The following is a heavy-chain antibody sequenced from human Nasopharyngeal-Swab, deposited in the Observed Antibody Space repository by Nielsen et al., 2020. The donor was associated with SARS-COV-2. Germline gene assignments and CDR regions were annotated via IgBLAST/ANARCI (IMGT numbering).Heavy chain of an antibody. CDR2: IKQSGSGQ. J-gene: IGHJ5*02. Sequence: GESLKISCAASGFTFSSYWMSWVRQAPGKGLEWVAHIKQSGSGQYYVDSVKGRFTISRDNAKNSLSLQMNSLRAEDTAVYYCARASRGWSWGQGTPVTVSS. V-gene: IGHV3-7*01. CDR1: GFTFSSYW. CDR3: ARASRGWS. D-gene: IGHD6-19*01.